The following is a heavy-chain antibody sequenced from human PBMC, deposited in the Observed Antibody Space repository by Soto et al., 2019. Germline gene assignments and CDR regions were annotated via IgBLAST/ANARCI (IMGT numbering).Heavy chain of an antibody. V-gene: IGHV4-31*03. CDR1: GGSITTGGYY. CDR3: ARTKCSGGSCYSWSLDY. Sequence: SETLSLTCTVSGGSITTGGYYWSWIRQLPGKGLEWIGHRYYSESTYYNPSLKSRVSISLDTSKNQFSLKLSFVTAADTAMYYCARTKCSGGSCYSWSLDYRGQGTPITVSS. J-gene: IGHJ4*02. CDR2: RYYSEST. D-gene: IGHD2-15*01.